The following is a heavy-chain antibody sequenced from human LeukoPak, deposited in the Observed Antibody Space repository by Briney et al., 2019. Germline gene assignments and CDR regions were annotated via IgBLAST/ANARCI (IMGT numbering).Heavy chain of an antibody. V-gene: IGHV3-7*01. CDR3: ARVTYYYDSSGYYGDY. D-gene: IGHD3-22*01. CDR1: GFTFSSNW. J-gene: IGHJ4*02. Sequence: GGSLRLSCAASGFTFSSNWMSWVRQAPGEGLEWVANIKQDGSEKYYVDSVKGRFTISRDNAKNSLYLQMNSLRAEDTAVYYCARVTYYYDSSGYYGDYWGQGTLVTVSS. CDR2: IKQDGSEK.